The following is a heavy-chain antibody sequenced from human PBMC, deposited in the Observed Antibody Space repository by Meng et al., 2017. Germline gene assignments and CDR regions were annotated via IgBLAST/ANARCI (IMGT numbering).Heavy chain of an antibody. Sequence: QVRLGQSGAEVKKPGASVKVSCKASGYTFTSYGISWVRQAPGQGLEWMGWISAYNGNTNYAQKLQGRVTMTTDTSTSTAYMELRSLRSDDTAVYYCAREGGGHCSGGSCYLNWFDPWGQGTLVTVSS. CDR3: AREGGGHCSGGSCYLNWFDP. J-gene: IGHJ5*02. CDR2: ISAYNGNT. V-gene: IGHV1-18*01. CDR1: GYTFTSYG. D-gene: IGHD2-15*01.